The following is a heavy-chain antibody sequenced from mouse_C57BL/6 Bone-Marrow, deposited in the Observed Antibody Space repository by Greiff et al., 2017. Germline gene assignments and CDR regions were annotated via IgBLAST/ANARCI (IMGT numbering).Heavy chain of an antibody. Sequence: LQESGPELVKPGASVKISCKASGYAFSSSWMNWVKQRPGKGLEWIGRIYPGDGDTNYNGKFKGKATLTADKSSSTAYMQLSSLTSEDSAVYFCARDYYGSSAWFAYWGQGTLVTVSA. CDR2: IYPGDGDT. CDR1: GYAFSSSW. V-gene: IGHV1-82*01. J-gene: IGHJ3*01. CDR3: ARDYYGSSAWFAY. D-gene: IGHD1-1*01.